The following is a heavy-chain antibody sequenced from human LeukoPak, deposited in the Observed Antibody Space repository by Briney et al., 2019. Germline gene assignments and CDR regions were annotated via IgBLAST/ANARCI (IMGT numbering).Heavy chain of an antibody. V-gene: IGHV4-39*07. D-gene: IGHD3-9*01. Sequence: SETLSLTGTVSGGSISRSSYYWRWIRQPPAKGLEWIGSIYHSGSTYYNPSLKSRETLAVETSKNQFSLKLSSVTAADTAVFFFVKQKTAYEILTGYSILGSGAFDIWGQGTMVTVSS. J-gene: IGHJ3*02. CDR3: VKQKTAYEILTGYSILGSGAFDI. CDR2: IYHSGST. CDR1: GGSISRSSYY.